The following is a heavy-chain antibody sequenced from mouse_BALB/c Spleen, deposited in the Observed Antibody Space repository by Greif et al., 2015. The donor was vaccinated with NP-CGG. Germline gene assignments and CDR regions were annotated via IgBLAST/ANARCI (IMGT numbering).Heavy chain of an antibody. Sequence: EVMLVESGGDLVKPGGSLKLSCAASGFTFSSYGMSWVRQTPDKRLEWVATISSGGSYTYYPDSVKGRFTISRDNAKNTLYLQMSSLKSEDTAMYYCARVYGKSFTFDYWGQGTTLTVSS. J-gene: IGHJ2*01. CDR1: GFTFSSYG. CDR3: ARVYGKSFTFDY. D-gene: IGHD2-1*01. V-gene: IGHV5-6*01. CDR2: ISSGGSYT.